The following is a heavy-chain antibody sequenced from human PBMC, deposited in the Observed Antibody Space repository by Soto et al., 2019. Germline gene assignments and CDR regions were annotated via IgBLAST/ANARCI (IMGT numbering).Heavy chain of an antibody. CDR1: GFTFSSYW. D-gene: IGHD2-15*01. J-gene: IGHJ6*02. Sequence: EVQLVESGGGLVQPGGSLRLSCAASGFTFSSYWMHWVRQAPGKGLVWVSRINSDVSSTSYADSVKGRFTISRDNAKNTLYLQMNSLRAEDTAVYYCARETIGYCSGGSCYPYYYYYGMDVWGQGTTDTVSS. V-gene: IGHV3-74*01. CDR3: ARETIGYCSGGSCYPYYYYYGMDV. CDR2: INSDVSST.